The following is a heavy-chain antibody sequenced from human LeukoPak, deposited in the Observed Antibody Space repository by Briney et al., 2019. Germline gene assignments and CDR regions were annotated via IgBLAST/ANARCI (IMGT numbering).Heavy chain of an antibody. CDR2: IKEDGTET. V-gene: IGHV3-7*03. CDR3: AKEGRSLQTY. J-gene: IGHJ4*02. Sequence: GGSLRLSCAASEFMFSSNWMSWVRLAPGKGLEWVANIKEDGTETYYVDSVKGRFTISRDNAKNSLYLQMNSLRVEDTAVYYCAKEGRSLQTYWGQGTLVTVSS. CDR1: EFMFSSNW. D-gene: IGHD5-24*01.